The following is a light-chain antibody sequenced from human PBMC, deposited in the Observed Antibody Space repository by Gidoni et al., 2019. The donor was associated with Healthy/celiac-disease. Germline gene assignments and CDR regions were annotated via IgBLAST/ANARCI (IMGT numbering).Light chain of an antibody. Sequence: SYEMTQPPSVSVSPGQTASITCSGDKLGDKYAYWYQQKPGQSPVLVIYQDSKRPSGIPERFSGSNSGNTATLTISGTQAMDEADYYCQACDSSTAVFGTGTKVTVL. CDR1: KLGDKY. CDR3: QACDSSTAV. J-gene: IGLJ1*01. CDR2: QDS. V-gene: IGLV3-1*01.